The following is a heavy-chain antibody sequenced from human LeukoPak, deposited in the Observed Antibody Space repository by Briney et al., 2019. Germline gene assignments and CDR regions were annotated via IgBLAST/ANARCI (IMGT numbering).Heavy chain of an antibody. CDR3: ARDFTMVRGSRGATPIGF. CDR2: INPSGGST. V-gene: IGHV1-46*01. J-gene: IGHJ6*02. Sequence: ASVKVSCRASGYTFTSYYMHWVRQAPGQGLEWMGIINPSGGSTSYAQKFQGRVTMTRDTSTSTVYMELSSLRSEDTAVYYCARDFTMVRGSRGATPIGFWGQGTTVTVSS. CDR1: GYTFTSYY. D-gene: IGHD3-10*01.